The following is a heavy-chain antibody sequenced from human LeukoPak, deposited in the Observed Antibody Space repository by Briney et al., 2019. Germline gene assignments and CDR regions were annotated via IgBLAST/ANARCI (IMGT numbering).Heavy chain of an antibody. Sequence: SETLSLTCTVSGGSISSYYWTWIRQPPGKGLEWIGYIYYSGSTNYNPSLKSRATISLDTSKNQFSLKLTSVTAADTAVYYCAGWYSSSWYWFDPWGQGTLVTVSS. CDR2: IYYSGST. V-gene: IGHV4-59*01. J-gene: IGHJ5*02. D-gene: IGHD6-13*01. CDR1: GGSISSYY. CDR3: AGWYSSSWYWFDP.